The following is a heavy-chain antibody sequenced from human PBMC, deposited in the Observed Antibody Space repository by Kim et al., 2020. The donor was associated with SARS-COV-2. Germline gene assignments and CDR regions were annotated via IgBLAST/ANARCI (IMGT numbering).Heavy chain of an antibody. CDR1: GFTFSTYS. Sequence: GGSLRLSCAASGFTFSTYSLNWVRQAPGKGLEWVSSISSTSVYIYYADSVKGRFTISRDNAKNSLFLQMNSLRAEDTAVYYCARDGWAYGMDVWGQGTTVTVSS. D-gene: IGHD2-2*03. CDR2: ISSTSVYI. V-gene: IGHV3-21*01. J-gene: IGHJ6*02. CDR3: ARDGWAYGMDV.